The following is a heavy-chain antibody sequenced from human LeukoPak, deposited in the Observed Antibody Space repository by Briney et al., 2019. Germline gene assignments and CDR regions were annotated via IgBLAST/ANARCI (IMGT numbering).Heavy chain of an antibody. D-gene: IGHD3-9*01. V-gene: IGHV1-46*01. CDR1: GYTFTGYY. J-gene: IGHJ4*02. Sequence: GASVKVSCKASGYTFTGYYMHWVRQAPGQGLEWMGIINPSDGSTSYAQKFQGRVTMTRDMSTSTVYMELSSLRSEDTAVYYCARVRSPVYDILTGKYYFDYWGQGTLVTVSS. CDR2: INPSDGST. CDR3: ARVRSPVYDILTGKYYFDY.